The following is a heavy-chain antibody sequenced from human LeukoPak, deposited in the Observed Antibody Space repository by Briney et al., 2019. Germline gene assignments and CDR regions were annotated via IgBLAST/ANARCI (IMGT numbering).Heavy chain of an antibody. CDR3: ARNYGSGSYYTNYFDY. V-gene: IGHV1-46*01. J-gene: IGHJ4*02. Sequence: ASVKVSCKASGYTFTSYYMHWVRQAPGQGLEWMGIINPSGGSTSYAQKFQGRVTMTRDMSTSTVYMELSSLRSEDTAVYYCARNYGSGSYYTNYFDYWGREPWSPSPQ. CDR2: INPSGGST. CDR1: GYTFTSYY. D-gene: IGHD3-10*01.